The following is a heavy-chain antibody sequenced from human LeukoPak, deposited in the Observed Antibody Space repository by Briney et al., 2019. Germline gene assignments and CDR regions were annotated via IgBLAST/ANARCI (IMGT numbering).Heavy chain of an antibody. D-gene: IGHD6-19*01. J-gene: IGHJ4*02. V-gene: IGHV4-59*08. Sequence: SETLSLTCTVSGGSISSYYWSWIRQPPGKGLEWIGYIHYSGSSSYSASLKSRATISVDTSKNQFSLKLSSVTAADTAVYYCAASARLVLQESVYWGQGTLVTVSS. CDR1: GGSISSYY. CDR2: IHYSGSS. CDR3: AASARLVLQESVY.